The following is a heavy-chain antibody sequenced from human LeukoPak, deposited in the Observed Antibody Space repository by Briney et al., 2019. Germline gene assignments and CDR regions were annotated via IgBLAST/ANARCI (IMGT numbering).Heavy chain of an antibody. CDR2: IKQDGSEK. CDR3: ARPITYYYDSSGYG. CDR1: GFTFSSDW. D-gene: IGHD3-22*01. Sequence: GGSLRLSCAASGFTFSSDWMSWVRQAPGKGLEWVANIKQDGSEKYYVDSAKGRFTISRDNAKNSLYLQMNSLRAEDTAVYYGARPITYYYDSSGYGWGQGTLVTVSS. J-gene: IGHJ4*02. V-gene: IGHV3-7*01.